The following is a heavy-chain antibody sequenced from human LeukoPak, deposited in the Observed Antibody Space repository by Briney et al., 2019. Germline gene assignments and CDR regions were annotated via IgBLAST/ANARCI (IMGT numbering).Heavy chain of an antibody. CDR3: AAVAVVITDAFDI. J-gene: IGHJ3*02. V-gene: IGHV1-58*02. CDR1: GFTFTSSA. D-gene: IGHD3-22*01. Sequence: GASVKVSCKASGFTFTSSAMQWVRQARGQRLEWIGWIVVGSGNTNYAQKFKERVTITRDMSTSTAYMELSSLRSEDTAVYYCAAVAVVITDAFDIWGQGTMVTVSS. CDR2: IVVGSGNT.